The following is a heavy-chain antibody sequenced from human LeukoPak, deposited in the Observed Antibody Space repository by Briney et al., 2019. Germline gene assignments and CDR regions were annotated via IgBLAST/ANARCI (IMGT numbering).Heavy chain of an antibody. CDR1: GFTFSSYE. D-gene: IGHD4-17*01. V-gene: IGHV3-48*03. CDR2: ISSSGSTE. J-gene: IGHJ3*02. Sequence: GGSLRLSCAASGFTFSSYEMNWVRQAPGKGLEWVSYISSSGSTEYYADSVKGRFTISRDNAKNSLYLQMNSLRAEDTAVYYCARELRTTSRGAFDIWGRGTMVAVSS. CDR3: ARELRTTSRGAFDI.